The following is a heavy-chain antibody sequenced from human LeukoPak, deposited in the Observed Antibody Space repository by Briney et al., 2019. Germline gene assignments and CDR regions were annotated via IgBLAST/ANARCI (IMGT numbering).Heavy chain of an antibody. Sequence: GGSLRLPCAASGFTFSNYWMHWVRQAPGKRLVWVSRINSDGSSISHADSVKGRFTISRDNAKNTLYLQMNSLRAEDTAVYYCATDPSGRVCDSWGQGTLVTVSS. V-gene: IGHV3-74*01. CDR3: ATDPSGRVCDS. CDR2: INSDGSSI. J-gene: IGHJ4*02. CDR1: GFTFSNYW. D-gene: IGHD3-10*01.